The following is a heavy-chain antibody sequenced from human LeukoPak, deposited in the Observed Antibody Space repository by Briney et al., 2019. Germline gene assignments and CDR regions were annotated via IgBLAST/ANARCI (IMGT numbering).Heavy chain of an antibody. CDR1: GFTFSTYA. CDR3: AREGDSRWGELSP. J-gene: IGHJ1*01. V-gene: IGHV3-33*01. Sequence: GRSLRLSCAASGFTFSTYAIHWVRQAPGKGLEWVAVIWYDGSEQYYADSVKGRFIISRDNSKSTSDLQMNGLRAEDTAVYYCAREGDSRWGELSPWGQGTLVTVSA. D-gene: IGHD3-16*02. CDR2: IWYDGSEQ.